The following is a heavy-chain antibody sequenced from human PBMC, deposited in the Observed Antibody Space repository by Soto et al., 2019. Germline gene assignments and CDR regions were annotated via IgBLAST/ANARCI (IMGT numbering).Heavy chain of an antibody. CDR1: GGSISSYY. J-gene: IGHJ3*02. Sequence: QVQLQESGPGLVKPSETLSLTCTVSGGSISSYYWSWIRHPPGKGLEWIGYFYYRGSTNYKSSLKSRATISGDTAKNQVSLKLTSVTAADTAVYYCARLGGAARPLSAFDIWGQGTMVTVSS. D-gene: IGHD6-6*01. CDR2: FYYRGST. V-gene: IGHV4-59*01. CDR3: ARLGGAARPLSAFDI.